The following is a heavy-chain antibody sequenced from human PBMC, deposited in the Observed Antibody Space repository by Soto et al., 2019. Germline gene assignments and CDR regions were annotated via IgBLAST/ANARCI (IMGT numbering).Heavy chain of an antibody. CDR2: IYKSGNS. V-gene: IGHV4-31*03. J-gene: IGHJ3*02. CDR1: GGSINSGGYY. Sequence: QVQLQESGPGLVKPSQTLSLTCTVSGGSINSGGYYWSWIRQHPGKGLEWIGYIYKSGNSYYNPSLKSRVTISVDTSKNQFSLKLTSVPAADTAVYYCAKGGYCSGGSCYDDAFEIWGQGTMVTVSS. D-gene: IGHD2-15*01. CDR3: AKGGYCSGGSCYDDAFEI.